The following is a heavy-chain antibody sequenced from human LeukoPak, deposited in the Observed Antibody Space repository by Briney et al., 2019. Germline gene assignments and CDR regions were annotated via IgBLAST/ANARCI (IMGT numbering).Heavy chain of an antibody. CDR2: ISSSGSTR. D-gene: IGHD4-17*01. CDR3: ARVQNTVTTLDY. Sequence: QPGGSLRLSCAAFGFTFSSYEKKSVRQAPGKGLEWVSYISSSGSTRYYADSVKGRFTISRDNAKNSLYLQMNSLRAEDTAVYYYARVQNTVTTLDYWGQGTLVTVSS. CDR1: GFTFSSYE. V-gene: IGHV3-48*03. J-gene: IGHJ4*02.